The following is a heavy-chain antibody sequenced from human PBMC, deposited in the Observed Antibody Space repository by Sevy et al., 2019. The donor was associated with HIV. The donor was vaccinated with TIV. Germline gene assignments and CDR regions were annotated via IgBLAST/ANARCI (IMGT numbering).Heavy chain of an antibody. CDR2: INPNSGGT. Sequence: ASVKVSCKASGYTFTGYYMHWVRRAPGQGLEWMGWINPNSGGTNYAQKFQGRVTMTRDTSISTAYMELSRLRSDDTAVYYCARGRGSPPYYYYGMDVWGQGTTVTVSS. CDR3: ARGRGSPPYYYYGMDV. J-gene: IGHJ6*02. V-gene: IGHV1-2*02. CDR1: GYTFTGYY. D-gene: IGHD3-16*01.